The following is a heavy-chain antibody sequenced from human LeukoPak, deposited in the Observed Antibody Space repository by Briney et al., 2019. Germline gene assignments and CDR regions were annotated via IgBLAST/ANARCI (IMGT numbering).Heavy chain of an antibody. CDR3: ARLPSYYDFWSGYYPNPPDY. D-gene: IGHD3-3*01. CDR1: GGSISSYY. CDR2: IYYSGST. Sequence: PSGTLSLTCTVSGGSISSYYWSWIRQPPGKGLEWIGYIYYSGSTNYNPSLKSRVTISVDTSKNQFSLKLSSVTAADTAVYYCARLPSYYDFWSGYYPNPPDYWGQGTLVTVSS. J-gene: IGHJ4*02. V-gene: IGHV4-59*01.